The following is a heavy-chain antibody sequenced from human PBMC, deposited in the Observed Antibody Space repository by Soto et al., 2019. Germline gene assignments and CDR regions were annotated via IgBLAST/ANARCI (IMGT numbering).Heavy chain of an antibody. Sequence: PSETLSLTCAVYGGSFSGYYWSWIRQPPGKGLEWIGEINHSGSTNYNPSLKSRVTISVDMSKNQFSLKLSSVTAADTAVYYCARVRWLSEYDILTGYYILDQWGRGTLGT. CDR3: ARVRWLSEYDILTGYYILDQ. CDR2: INHSGST. CDR1: GGSFSGYY. D-gene: IGHD3-9*01. V-gene: IGHV4-34*01. J-gene: IGHJ4*02.